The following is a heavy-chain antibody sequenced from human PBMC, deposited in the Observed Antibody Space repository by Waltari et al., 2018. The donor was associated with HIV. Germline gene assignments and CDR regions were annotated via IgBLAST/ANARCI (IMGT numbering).Heavy chain of an antibody. D-gene: IGHD3-3*01. J-gene: IGHJ4*02. CDR3: ARGPSGVWTGYKFFDS. V-gene: IGHV1-2*06. CDR2: INPNSGGT. Sequence: QVQLVQSGAEVKKPGASVKVSCEASGYTFIDYYLHWVRQAPGQGLEWRGLINPNSGGTNFPQRFHGRVTMTRDTSITTAYMELRRLTSDDTAVYYCARGPSGVWTGYKFFDSWGQGTLVTVSS. CDR1: GYTFIDYY.